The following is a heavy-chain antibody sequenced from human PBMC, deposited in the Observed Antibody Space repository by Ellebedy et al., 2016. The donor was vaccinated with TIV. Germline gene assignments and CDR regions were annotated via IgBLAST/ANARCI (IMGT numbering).Heavy chain of an antibody. CDR3: ARVALGYCSGGSCPNFDY. V-gene: IGHV4-59*01. D-gene: IGHD2-15*01. CDR2: IYSSGST. J-gene: IGHJ4*02. Sequence: MPSETLSLTCTVSGGSITNYYWSWIRQPPGKGLEWIGYIYSSGSTNYNPSLRSRVTMSVDTSKSQFSLMLSSVTAADTAVYYCARVALGYCSGGSCPNFDYWGQGTLVTVSS. CDR1: GGSITNYY.